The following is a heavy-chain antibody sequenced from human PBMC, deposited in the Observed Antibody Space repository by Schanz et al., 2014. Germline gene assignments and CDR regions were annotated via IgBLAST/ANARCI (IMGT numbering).Heavy chain of an antibody. D-gene: IGHD3-10*01. V-gene: IGHV3-30*03. CDR3: ARIGGSVFDY. CDR1: GFMFSSYG. J-gene: IGHJ4*02. Sequence: VQLVESGGGLVQPGGSLRLSCAASGFMFSSYGMHWVRQAPGKGLEWVGVISYDGSKKSYADSVKGRFTISRDNSKNTLYLQMNSLRPEDTAVYYCARIGGSVFDYWAQGTLVTVSS. CDR2: ISYDGSKK.